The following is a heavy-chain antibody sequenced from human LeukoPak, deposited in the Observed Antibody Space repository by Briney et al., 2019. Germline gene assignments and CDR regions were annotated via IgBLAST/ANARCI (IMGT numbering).Heavy chain of an antibody. D-gene: IGHD4-17*01. CDR1: GFTFDDYT. Sequence: GGSLRLSCAASGFTFDDYTMYWVRQAPGKGLEWVSLISWDGGSTYYADSVKGRFTISRDNSKNTLYLQMNSLRPEDTAMYYCAKADGDRDFDYWGQGTLVTVSS. CDR2: ISWDGGST. J-gene: IGHJ4*02. CDR3: AKADGDRDFDY. V-gene: IGHV3-43*01.